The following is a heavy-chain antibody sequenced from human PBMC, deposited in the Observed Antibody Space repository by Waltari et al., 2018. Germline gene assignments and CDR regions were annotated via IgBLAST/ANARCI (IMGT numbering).Heavy chain of an antibody. CDR3: ARYSDIVLMVYAMSFDY. J-gene: IGHJ4*02. D-gene: IGHD2-8*01. CDR1: GFTFSSYW. V-gene: IGHV3-7*01. CDR2: IKQDGSEK. Sequence: EVQLVESGGGLVQPGGSLRLSCAASGFTFSSYWMSWVRQAPGKGLEWVANIKQDGSEKYYVDSVKCRFTISRDNAKNSLYLQMNSLRAEDTAVYYCARYSDIVLMVYAMSFDYWGQGTLVTVSS.